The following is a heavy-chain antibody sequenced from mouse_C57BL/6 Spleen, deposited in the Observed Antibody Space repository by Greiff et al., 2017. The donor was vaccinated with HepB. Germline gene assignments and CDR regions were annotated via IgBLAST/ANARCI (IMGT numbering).Heavy chain of an antibody. J-gene: IGHJ2*01. V-gene: IGHV10-3*01. CDR2: IRSKSSNNAT. CDR3: VRAFYYDGGYFDY. CDR1: GFTFNTYA. D-gene: IGHD2-4*01. Sequence: EVMLVESGGGLVQPKGSLKLSCAASGFTFNTYAMHWVRQAPGKGLEWVARIRSKSSNNATYYADSVKDRFTISRDDSQSRLYLQMHNLKTEDTAMYYCVRAFYYDGGYFDYWGQGTTLTVSS.